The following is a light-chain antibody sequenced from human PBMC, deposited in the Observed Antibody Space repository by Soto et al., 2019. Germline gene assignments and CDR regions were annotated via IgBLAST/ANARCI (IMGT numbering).Light chain of an antibody. CDR1: QSVDSY. V-gene: IGKV3-11*01. Sequence: EIVLTQSPATLSLSPGERATLSCSASQSVDSYLAWYQQKPGQAPRLLIYDAFNRATGIPARFSGSGSGTDFTLTISSLEPEDFAVYYCQHRSNWPRTFGQGTKLEIK. J-gene: IGKJ2*01. CDR2: DAF. CDR3: QHRSNWPRT.